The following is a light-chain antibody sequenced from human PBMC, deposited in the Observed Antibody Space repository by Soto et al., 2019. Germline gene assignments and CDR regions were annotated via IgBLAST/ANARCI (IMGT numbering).Light chain of an antibody. CDR2: SAS. Sequence: IEMTQSPSSLSASVGDIITITCRASQSMRLFLNWYQQNPGNAPKLLISSASTLHNGVPSRFSGSGTGQDFTLTIDSLQPEDFASYYCQQSYNMPWTFGPGTKVDIK. V-gene: IGKV1-39*01. CDR1: QSMRLF. CDR3: QQSYNMPWT. J-gene: IGKJ1*01.